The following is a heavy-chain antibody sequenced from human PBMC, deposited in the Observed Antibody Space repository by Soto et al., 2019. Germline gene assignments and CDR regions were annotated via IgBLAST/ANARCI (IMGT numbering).Heavy chain of an antibody. D-gene: IGHD3-9*01. CDR1: GFTLSEYP. CDR2: IRTATYGGTT. V-gene: IGHV3-49*03. Sequence: PGGSLRLSCSASGFTLSEYPMSWFRQAPGKGLEWVAYIRTATYGGTTEYAASVKGRFAISRDDSEGIASLQMNTLKTEDTAMYWFARAIRLSGDAFDIWGQATMVTVSS. CDR3: ARAIRLSGDAFDI. J-gene: IGHJ3*02.